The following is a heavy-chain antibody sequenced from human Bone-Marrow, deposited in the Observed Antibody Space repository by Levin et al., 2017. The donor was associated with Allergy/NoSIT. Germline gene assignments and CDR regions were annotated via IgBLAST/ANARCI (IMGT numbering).Heavy chain of an antibody. CDR1: GGSISSYY. Sequence: SETLSLTCTVSGGSISSYYWSWVRQPPGKGLEWIGYIYYRGSTNYNTSLKSRVTISVDTSKTQFSLKLSSVTAADTAVYSWARDQGVVDGWGKGTTVTVA. J-gene: IGHJ6*03. CDR3: ARDQGVVDG. CDR2: IYYRGST. V-gene: IGHV4-59*01.